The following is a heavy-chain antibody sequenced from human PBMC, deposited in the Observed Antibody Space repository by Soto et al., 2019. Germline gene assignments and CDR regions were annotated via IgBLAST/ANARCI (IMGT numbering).Heavy chain of an antibody. CDR2: IYYSGRT. D-gene: IGHD6-13*01. Sequence: QVQLQESGPGLVKPSDTLSLTCAVSGYSISSSNWWGWIRQPPGKGLEWIGYIYYSGRTYNNPSLKSRVTRSVDPSKNQFSLKLSAVTAVDTAVYYCARLWGAAAGYWFAPWGQGTLVTVSS. J-gene: IGHJ5*02. V-gene: IGHV4-28*01. CDR1: GYSISSSNW. CDR3: ARLWGAAAGYWFAP.